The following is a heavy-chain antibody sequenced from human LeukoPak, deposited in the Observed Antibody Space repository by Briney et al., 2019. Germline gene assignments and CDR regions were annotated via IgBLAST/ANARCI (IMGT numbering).Heavy chain of an antibody. CDR2: IYYSGTT. V-gene: IGHV4-59*01. D-gene: IGHD5-18*01. Sequence: SETLSLTCTVSGGSISGYYWSWIRQPPGKGLEWIGYIYYSGTTNYNPSLKSRVTISVDTSKNHLSLKLGSVTAADTAVYYCARGDTDMVLWGQGTLVTVSS. J-gene: IGHJ4*02. CDR1: GGSISGYY. CDR3: ARGDTDMVL.